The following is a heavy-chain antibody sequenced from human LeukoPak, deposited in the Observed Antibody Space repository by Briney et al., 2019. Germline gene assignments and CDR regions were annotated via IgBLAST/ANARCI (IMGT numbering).Heavy chain of an antibody. CDR1: GCTFSSYA. V-gene: IGHV1-69*04. Sequence: SVNVSCKASGCTFSSYAISWVRQAPGQGLEGMGTIIPIVGISNYAEKFQGRVTITAAKSTSTGYMELSSLRSEDTAVYYCASLDYGSGAANPNLDRLPTHIDYWGQGPLVTVSS. CDR2: IIPIVGIS. D-gene: IGHD3-10*01. CDR3: ASLDYGSGAANPNLDRLPTHIDY. J-gene: IGHJ4*02.